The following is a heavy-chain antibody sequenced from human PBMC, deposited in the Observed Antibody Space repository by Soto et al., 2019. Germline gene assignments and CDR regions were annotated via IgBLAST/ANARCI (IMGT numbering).Heavy chain of an antibody. V-gene: IGHV4-30-2*01. D-gene: IGHD6-19*01. CDR1: GGSISSGGYS. CDR3: ARSNIAVAGRHFDY. J-gene: IGHJ4*02. CDR2: IYHSGST. Sequence: PSETLSLTCAVSGGSISSGGYSWSWIRQPPGKGLEWIGYIYHSGSTYYNPSLKSRVTISVDRSKNQFSLKLSSVTAADTAVYYCARSNIAVAGRHFDYWGQGTLVTVSS.